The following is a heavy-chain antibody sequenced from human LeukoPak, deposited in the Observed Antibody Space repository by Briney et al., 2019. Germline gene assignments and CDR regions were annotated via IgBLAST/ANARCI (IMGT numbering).Heavy chain of an antibody. D-gene: IGHD4-17*01. V-gene: IGHV4-4*07. Sequence: SETLSLTCTVSGGSLSSYHWIWIRQPAGKGLEWIGRIQTSGNADYNPSLKSRVTMSVDTSKNQFSLRMRSVTAADTAVYYCARDPGDYNHDWYFDLWGRGTLVTVSS. CDR2: IQTSGNA. CDR3: ARDPGDYNHDWYFDL. CDR1: GGSLSSYH. J-gene: IGHJ2*01.